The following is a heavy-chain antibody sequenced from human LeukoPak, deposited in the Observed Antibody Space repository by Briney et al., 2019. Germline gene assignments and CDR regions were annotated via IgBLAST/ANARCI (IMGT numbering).Heavy chain of an antibody. V-gene: IGHV4-39*01. CDR2: IYYSGST. CDR3: ARGGAAGTAN. J-gene: IGHJ4*02. CDR1: GGSISSSSYY. D-gene: IGHD6-13*01. Sequence: SETLSLTCTVSGGSISSSSYYWGWIRQPPGKGLEWIGSIYYSGSTYYNPSLKSRVTISVDTSKNQFSLKLSSVTAADTAVYYCARGGAAGTANWGQGTLVTVSS.